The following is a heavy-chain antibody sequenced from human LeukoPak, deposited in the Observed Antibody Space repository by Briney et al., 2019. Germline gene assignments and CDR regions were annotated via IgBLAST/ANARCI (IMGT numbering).Heavy chain of an antibody. Sequence: GGSLRLSCAASGFSFSNAWMNWVRQAPGKGLEWVAVISYDGSNKYYADSVKGRFTISRDNSKNTLYLQMNSLRAEDTAVYYCARVLAAEYGMDVWGQGTTVTVSS. J-gene: IGHJ6*02. CDR3: ARVLAAEYGMDV. CDR1: GFSFSNAW. V-gene: IGHV3-30*03. CDR2: ISYDGSNK. D-gene: IGHD6-13*01.